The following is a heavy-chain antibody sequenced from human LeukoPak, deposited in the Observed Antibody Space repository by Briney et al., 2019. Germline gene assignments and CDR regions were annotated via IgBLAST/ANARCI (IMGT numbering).Heavy chain of an antibody. D-gene: IGHD2-21*02. J-gene: IGHJ3*02. Sequence: GGSLRLSCAASGFTFSDYYMSWIRQAPGKGLEWVSYIGSSGSTIYYADSVKGRFTISRDNAKNSLYLQMNSLRAEDTAVYYCARDSSCAGDCPDDAFDIWGQGTMVTVSS. CDR3: ARDSSCAGDCPDDAFDI. CDR1: GFTFSDYY. V-gene: IGHV3-11*01. CDR2: IGSSGSTI.